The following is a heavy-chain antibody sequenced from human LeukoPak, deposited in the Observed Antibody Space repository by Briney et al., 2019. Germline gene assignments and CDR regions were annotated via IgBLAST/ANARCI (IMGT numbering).Heavy chain of an antibody. CDR2: MNPNSGNT. Sequence: GASVKVSCKASGYTFTSYGISWVRQAPGQGLEWMGWMNPNSGNTGYAQKFQGRVTITRNTSISTAYMELSSLRSEDTAVYYCARVKSRRTVTTRYYFDYWGQGTLVTVSS. V-gene: IGHV1-8*03. CDR1: GYTFTSYG. CDR3: ARVKSRRTVTTRYYFDY. D-gene: IGHD4-17*01. J-gene: IGHJ4*02.